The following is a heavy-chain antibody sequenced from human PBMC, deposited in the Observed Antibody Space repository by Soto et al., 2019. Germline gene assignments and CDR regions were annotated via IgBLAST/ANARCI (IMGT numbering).Heavy chain of an antibody. J-gene: IGHJ6*04. CDR2: IIPIFGTA. CDR3: ARGGREGPHYYYSGMDV. Sequence: QVQLVQSGAEVKKPGSSVKVSCKASGGTFSSYAISWVRQAPGQGLEWMGGIIPIFGTANYAQKFQGRVTITADEATGQAYRGRSSLSPENTAVYYWARGGREGPHYYYSGMDVWGKGTTVTVSS. V-gene: IGHV1-69*01. D-gene: IGHD3-16*01. CDR1: GGTFSSYA.